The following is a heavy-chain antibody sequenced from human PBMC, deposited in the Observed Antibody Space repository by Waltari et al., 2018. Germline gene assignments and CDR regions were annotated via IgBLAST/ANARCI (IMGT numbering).Heavy chain of an antibody. CDR1: GYSISSGYY. CDR2: IYHSGST. CDR3: ARSGLLGISAFDI. D-gene: IGHD7-27*01. Sequence: QVQLQESGPGLVKPSETLSLTCAVSGYSISSGYYWGWIRQPPGKGLEWIGSIYHSGSTYSNPSLKSRVTISVDTSKNQFSLKLSSVTAADTAVYYCARSGLLGISAFDIWGQGTMVTVSS. V-gene: IGHV4-38-2*01. J-gene: IGHJ3*02.